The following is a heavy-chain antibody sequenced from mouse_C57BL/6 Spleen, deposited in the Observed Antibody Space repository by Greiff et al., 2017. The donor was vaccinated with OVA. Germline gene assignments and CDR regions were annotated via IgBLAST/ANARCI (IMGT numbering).Heavy chain of an antibody. CDR2: IWSGGST. V-gene: IGHV2-2*01. D-gene: IGHD1-1*01. Sequence: VQGVESGPGLVQPSQSLSITCTVSGFALTSYGVHWVRQSPGKGLEWLGVIWSGGSTDYNAAFISRLSISKDNSKSQVFFKMNSLQADDTAIYYCARGYYGSSYLYAMDYWGQGTSVTVSS. CDR1: GFALTSYG. CDR3: ARGYYGSSYLYAMDY. J-gene: IGHJ4*01.